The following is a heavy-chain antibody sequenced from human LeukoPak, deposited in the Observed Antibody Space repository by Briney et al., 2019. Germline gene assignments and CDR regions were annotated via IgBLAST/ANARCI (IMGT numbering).Heavy chain of an antibody. V-gene: IGHV3-74*01. CDR1: GFTFSSYW. Sequence: PGGSLRLSCAASGFTFSSYWMHWVRQAPGKGLVWVSRIDSDGSRISYADSVKGRFTISRDNAKNTLYLQMNSLRAEDTAVYYCVGGRDRSELYFDSWGQGTLVTVSS. CDR3: VGGRDRSELYFDS. D-gene: IGHD3-10*01. J-gene: IGHJ4*02. CDR2: IDSDGSRI.